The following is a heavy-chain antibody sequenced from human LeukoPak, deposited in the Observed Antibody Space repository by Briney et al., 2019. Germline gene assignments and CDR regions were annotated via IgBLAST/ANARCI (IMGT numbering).Heavy chain of an antibody. Sequence: SETLSLTCTVSGYPISSGYYWGWIRQPPGKGLEWIGSIYHSGSTYYNPSLKSRVTISVDTSKNQFSLKLSSVTAADTAVYYCAREAKNYDFWSGYSGGWFDPWGQGTLVTVSS. D-gene: IGHD3-3*01. CDR1: GYPISSGYY. CDR2: IYHSGST. J-gene: IGHJ5*02. V-gene: IGHV4-38-2*02. CDR3: AREAKNYDFWSGYSGGWFDP.